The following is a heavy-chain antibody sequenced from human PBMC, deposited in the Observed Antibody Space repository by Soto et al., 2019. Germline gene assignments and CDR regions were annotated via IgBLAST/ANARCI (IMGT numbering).Heavy chain of an antibody. CDR3: ASRGVYDSSGSYYFDY. V-gene: IGHV4-39*01. CDR2: IYYSGST. J-gene: IGHJ4*02. Sequence: QLQLQESGPGLVKPSETLSLTCTVSGGSISSSSYYWGWIRQPPGKGLEWIGSIYYSGSTYYNPSLKSRVTISVDTSKNQFSLKLSSVTAADTAVYYCASRGVYDSSGSYYFDYWGQGTLVTVSS. D-gene: IGHD3-22*01. CDR1: GGSISSSSYY.